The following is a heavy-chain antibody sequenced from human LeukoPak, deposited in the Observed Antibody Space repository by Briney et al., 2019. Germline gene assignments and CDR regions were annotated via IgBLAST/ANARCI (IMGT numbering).Heavy chain of an antibody. D-gene: IGHD5-18*01. CDR2: INNDGSST. J-gene: IGHJ4*02. V-gene: IGHV3-74*01. CDR3: ATGSGLWSPDY. CDR1: GFTFSRYW. Sequence: GGSLRLSCAASGFTFSRYWMHWARQAPGKGLVWVSRINNDGSSTSYADSVKGRFTISRDNAKNRLYVQMNSLRVEDTAVYYCATGSGLWSPDYWGQGTLVTVSS.